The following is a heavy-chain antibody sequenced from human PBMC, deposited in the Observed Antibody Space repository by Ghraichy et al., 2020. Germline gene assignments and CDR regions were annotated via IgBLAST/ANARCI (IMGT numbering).Heavy chain of an antibody. J-gene: IGHJ4*02. CDR3: VRDLRGTAMVMGGFFDF. V-gene: IGHV3-7*01. CDR1: GFIFNDYW. CDR2: IGQHESDK. Sequence: GGSLRLSCATSGFIFNDYWMSWVRQAPGKGLEWVANIGQHESDKFYVDSVKGRFTISRDNAKNSVFLQLNSLRLEDTAVYYCVRDLRGTAMVMGGFFDFWGRGTLVTVSS. D-gene: IGHD5-18*01.